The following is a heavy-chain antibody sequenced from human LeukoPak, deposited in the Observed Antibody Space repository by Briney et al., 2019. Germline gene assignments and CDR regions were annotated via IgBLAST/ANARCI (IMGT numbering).Heavy chain of an antibody. V-gene: IGHV4-61*01. J-gene: IGHJ4*02. CDR3: AKAGGYYGSGSYYYDY. CDR1: GGSVSSGSYY. CDR2: IYYSGST. Sequence: PSETLSLTCTVSGGSVSSGSYYWSWIRQPPGKGLEWIGYIYYSGSTNYNPSLKSRVTISIDTSKNQFSLKLSSVAAADTAVYYCAKAGGYYGSGSYYYDYWGQGTLVTVSS. D-gene: IGHD3-10*01.